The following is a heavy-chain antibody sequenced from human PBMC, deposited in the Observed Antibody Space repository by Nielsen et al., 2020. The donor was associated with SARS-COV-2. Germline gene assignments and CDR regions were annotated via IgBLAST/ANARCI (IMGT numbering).Heavy chain of an antibody. J-gene: IGHJ6*03. Sequence: ASVKVSCKASGYTFTNYGITWVRQAPGQGLEWMGWINPQNGNTKYVQRLQGRVTMTTDTSTSTAYMELRSLRSDDTAMYYCARTLYYMDVWGKGTTVTVSS. V-gene: IGHV1-18*04. CDR2: INPQNGNT. CDR1: GYTFTNYG. CDR3: ARTLYYMDV.